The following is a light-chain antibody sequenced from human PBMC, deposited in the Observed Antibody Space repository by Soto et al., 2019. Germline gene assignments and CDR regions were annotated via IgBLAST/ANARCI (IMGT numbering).Light chain of an antibody. CDR3: QQDDNWKT. CDR1: QSINTY. Sequence: ESLLTQSPVFVYLSLGERGSISCRASQSINTYFAWYQQKPDQAPRLLLYGASTRATGIPARFSGSGSGTEFPLTISSLHSEDFAVYCRQQDDNWKTFGQGTRLEIK. J-gene: IGKJ5*01. CDR2: GAS. V-gene: IGKV3-15*01.